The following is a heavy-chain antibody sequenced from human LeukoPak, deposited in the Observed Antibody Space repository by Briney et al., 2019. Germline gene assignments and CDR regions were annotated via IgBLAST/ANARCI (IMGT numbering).Heavy chain of an antibody. CDR1: GGSISSSSYY. CDR2: IYYSGST. D-gene: IGHD6-19*01. J-gene: IGHJ4*02. Sequence: SETLSLTCTVSGGSISSSSYYWGWIRQPPGKGLEWIGSIYYSGSTYYNPSLKSRVTISVDTSKNQFSLKLSSVTAADTAVYYCARGSGYSSGWDFDYWGQGTLVTVSS. CDR3: ARGSGYSSGWDFDY. V-gene: IGHV4-39*01.